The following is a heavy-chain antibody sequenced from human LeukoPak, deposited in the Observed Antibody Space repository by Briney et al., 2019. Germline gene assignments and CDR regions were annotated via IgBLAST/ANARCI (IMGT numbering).Heavy chain of an antibody. J-gene: IGHJ4*02. Sequence: SETLSLTGSVSGDSFSFYYWSWIRQPPGKGPEWIGYIFSTGSTNYNPSLKSRVTISVHTSKNQFSLRLRSVTAADTAVYYCARDSYCSASTSSCVDYWGPGILVTVSS. CDR2: IFSTGST. CDR3: ARDSYCSASTSSCVDY. CDR1: GDSFSFYY. D-gene: IGHD2-15*01. V-gene: IGHV4-4*09.